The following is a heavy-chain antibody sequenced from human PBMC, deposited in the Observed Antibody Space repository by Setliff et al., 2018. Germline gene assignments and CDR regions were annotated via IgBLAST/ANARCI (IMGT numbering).Heavy chain of an antibody. CDR3: ARDQFRNSGGLYS. V-gene: IGHV3-11*06. J-gene: IGHJ5*02. Sequence: PGGSLRLSCAASGFSFSDYYMSWIRQAPGKGLEWISYIGSTGVYTNYADSVKGRFTISRDNAKNTLYLQMSSLRADDTAIYYCARDQFRNSGGLYSWGQGTLVTVSS. D-gene: IGHD1-7*01. CDR1: GFSFSDYY. CDR2: IGSTGVYT.